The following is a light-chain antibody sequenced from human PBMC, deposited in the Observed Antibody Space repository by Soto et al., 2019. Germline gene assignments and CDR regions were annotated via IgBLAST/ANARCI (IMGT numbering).Light chain of an antibody. V-gene: IGKV3-20*01. J-gene: IGKJ3*01. CDR3: RQYGSSPRFT. CDR1: HSVSDNH. Sequence: VMPQSPGTLSRSPWERATLSCRASHSVSDNHLAWYQQKPGQPPSLLISRASRRATDIPERFSGGGSGTEFSPPIGRLEPENFPVYYGRQYGSSPRFTFGPGTKVDIK. CDR2: RAS.